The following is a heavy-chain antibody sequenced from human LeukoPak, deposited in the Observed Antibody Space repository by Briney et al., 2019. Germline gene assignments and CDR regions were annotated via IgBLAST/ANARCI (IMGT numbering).Heavy chain of an antibody. J-gene: IGHJ5*02. CDR3: ATVAIWGGPLS. D-gene: IGHD3-3*01. CDR2: IYYSGST. CDR1: GGSISSSTYY. V-gene: IGHV4-39*01. Sequence: PSETLSLTCTVSGGSISSSTYYWGWIRRPPGKGLEWIGSIYYSGSTYYNPSLKSRVSISVDTSKNQFSLKLNSVTAADTAVYYCATVAIWGGPLSWGQGTLVTVSS.